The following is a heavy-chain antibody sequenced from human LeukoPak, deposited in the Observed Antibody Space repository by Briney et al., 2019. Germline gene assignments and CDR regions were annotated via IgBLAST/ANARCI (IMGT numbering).Heavy chain of an antibody. CDR3: ARVVPAVTNWFDP. D-gene: IGHD2-2*01. V-gene: IGHV3-66*01. Sequence: GGSLRLSCAASGFTVSSNYMSWVRQAPGKGLEWVSVIYSGGSTYYADSVKGRFTISRDNSKNTLYLQMNSLRAEDTAAYYCARVVPAVTNWFDPWGQGTLVTVSS. J-gene: IGHJ5*02. CDR2: IYSGGST. CDR1: GFTVSSNY.